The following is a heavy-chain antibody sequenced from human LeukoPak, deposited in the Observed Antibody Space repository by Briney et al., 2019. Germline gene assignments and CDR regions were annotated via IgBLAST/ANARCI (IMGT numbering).Heavy chain of an antibody. CDR2: IYYSGST. CDR3: ARRYGSGSSGTFDY. V-gene: IGHV4-59*01. D-gene: IGHD3-10*01. J-gene: IGHJ4*02. CDR1: GGSISSYY. Sequence: SETLSLTCTVSGGSISSYYWSWIRQPPGKGLEWIAYIYYSGSTNYNPSLKSRVTISVDTSKNQFSLKLSSATAADTAVYYCARRYGSGSSGTFDYWGQGTLVTVSS.